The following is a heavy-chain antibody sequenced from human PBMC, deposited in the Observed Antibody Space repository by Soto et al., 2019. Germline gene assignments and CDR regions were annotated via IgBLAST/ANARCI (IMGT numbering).Heavy chain of an antibody. V-gene: IGHV4-4*02. J-gene: IGHJ4*02. D-gene: IGHD6-19*01. CDR2: IHHSGNT. Sequence: QMQLQESGPGLVKPSETLSLTCAVSSASISSEQWWSWVRQPPGKGLEWIGEIHHSGNTNSNPSLKGRVTMSVDKSKNQFSLNLNSLTAADTAVYYCARSFGWYAIDQWSQGTLVTVSS. CDR1: SASISSEQW. CDR3: ARSFGWYAIDQ.